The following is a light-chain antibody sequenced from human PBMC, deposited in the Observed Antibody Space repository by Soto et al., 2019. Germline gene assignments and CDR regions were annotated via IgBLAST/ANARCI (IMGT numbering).Light chain of an antibody. V-gene: IGKV3-11*01. Sequence: EIVLTQSPATLSLSPGERATLSCRASQSVSTYLAWYQQKPGQAPRLLIYDASNSATGIPARFSGSGSGTDFTLTISSLEPEDFAVYYCQQRSHWPWTFGQGTKV. CDR2: DAS. J-gene: IGKJ1*01. CDR1: QSVSTY. CDR3: QQRSHWPWT.